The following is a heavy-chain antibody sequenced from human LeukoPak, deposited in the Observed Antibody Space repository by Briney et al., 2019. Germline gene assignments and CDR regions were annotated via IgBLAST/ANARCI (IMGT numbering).Heavy chain of an antibody. J-gene: IGHJ4*02. CDR3: ATSDFAAHFDY. CDR2: ISGDGGST. CDR1: GFTSVDYA. Sequence: PGRCLRPSFAASGFTSVDYAMQSVCHAPRKGLGWVSLISGDGGSTYYADSVKGRFTISRDNSKNSLYLQMNSLGTEDTALYYCATSDFAAHFDYWGQGTLVTVSS. V-gene: IGHV3-43*02. D-gene: IGHD2/OR15-2a*01.